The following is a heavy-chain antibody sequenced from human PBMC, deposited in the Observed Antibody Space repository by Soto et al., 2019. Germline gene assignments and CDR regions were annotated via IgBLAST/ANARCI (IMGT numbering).Heavy chain of an antibody. CDR3: ARDSVVVVAATNPYYGMDV. CDR1: GGSISSGGYY. J-gene: IGHJ6*02. CDR2: IYYSGST. D-gene: IGHD2-15*01. Sequence: SETLSLTCTVSGGSISSGGYYWSWIRQHPGKGLELFGYIYYSGSTYYNPSLKSRVTISVDTSKNQFSLKLSSVTAADTAVYYCARDSVVVVAATNPYYGMDVWGQGTTVTVSS. V-gene: IGHV4-31*03.